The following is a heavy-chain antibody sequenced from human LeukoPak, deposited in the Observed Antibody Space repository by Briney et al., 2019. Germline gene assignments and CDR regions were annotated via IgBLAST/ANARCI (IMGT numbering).Heavy chain of an antibody. Sequence: ASVKVSCKASGGTFSSYAISWVRQAPGQGLEWMGRIIPILGIANYAQKFQGRVTITADKSTSTAYMELSSLRSEDTSVYYCARVVDDSRSDYFDYWGQGTLVTVSS. CDR1: GGTFSSYA. J-gene: IGHJ4*02. CDR3: ARVVDDSRSDYFDY. CDR2: IIPILGIA. D-gene: IGHD3-22*01. V-gene: IGHV1-69*04.